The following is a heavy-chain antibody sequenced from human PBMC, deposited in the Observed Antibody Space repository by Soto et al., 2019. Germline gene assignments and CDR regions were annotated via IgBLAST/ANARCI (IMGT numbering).Heavy chain of an antibody. D-gene: IGHD6-19*01. CDR3: ARLSSSGWPIDS. Sequence: PSETLSLTCTVSGGSISSGGYYWNWIRQHPGKGLEWIGYTYYSENTYYNPSLNSRITIPAHTSKNQFSLKLSSVTAADTAVYYCARLSSSGWPIDSWGQGTLVTVSS. CDR1: GGSISSGGYY. V-gene: IGHV4-31*03. J-gene: IGHJ4*02. CDR2: TYYSENT.